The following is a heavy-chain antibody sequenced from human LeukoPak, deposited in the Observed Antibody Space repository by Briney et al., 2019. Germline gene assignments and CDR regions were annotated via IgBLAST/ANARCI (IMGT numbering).Heavy chain of an antibody. J-gene: IGHJ6*03. D-gene: IGHD3-22*01. V-gene: IGHV4-34*01. CDR3: ARGLKYYYDSSGYRYYYYMDV. CDR2: INHSGST. Sequence: SETLSLTCAVYGVSFSGYYWSWIRQPPGKGLEWIWEINHSGSTNYNPSLKSRVPISVEQSKNQFSLKLSSVTAADTAVYYCARGLKYYYDSSGYRYYYYMDVWGKGTTVTVSS. CDR1: GVSFSGYY.